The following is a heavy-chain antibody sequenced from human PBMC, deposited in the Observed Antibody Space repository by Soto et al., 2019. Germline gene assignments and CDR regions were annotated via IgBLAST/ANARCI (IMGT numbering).Heavy chain of an antibody. CDR1: GYSFTSYW. V-gene: IGHV5-10-1*01. Sequence: GESPKIYCKGSGYSFTSYWISWVRQMPGKGLEWMGRIDPSDSYTNYSPSFQGHVTISAEKSISTAYLQWSSLKASDTAMYYCARTNLEGYSYGSDYFDSWGQGTLVTVSS. J-gene: IGHJ4*02. D-gene: IGHD5-18*01. CDR2: IDPSDSYT. CDR3: ARTNLEGYSYGSDYFDS.